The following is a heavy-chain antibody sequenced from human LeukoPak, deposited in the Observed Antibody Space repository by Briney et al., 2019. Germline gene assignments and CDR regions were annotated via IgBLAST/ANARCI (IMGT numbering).Heavy chain of an antibody. CDR3: AIKPVPLKYYGSDV. Sequence: PGGSLRLSCAASGFTFSSYALSWVRQVPGKGLEWVSTIYESGDRTSYADSVKGRFTISRDNSKSTLYLQMNSLRAEDTAVYFCAIKPVPLKYYGSDVWGQGTTVIVSS. CDR1: GFTFSSYA. V-gene: IGHV3-23*05. J-gene: IGHJ6*02. CDR2: IYESGDRT.